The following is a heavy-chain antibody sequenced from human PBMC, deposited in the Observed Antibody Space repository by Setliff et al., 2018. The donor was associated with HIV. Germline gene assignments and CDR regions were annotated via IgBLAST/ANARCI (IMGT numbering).Heavy chain of an antibody. V-gene: IGHV4-34*01. CDR3: ARKGLRVIQLERRRSAFDI. Sequence: SETLSLTCAVYGGSFSDFYWSWIRQPPGKGLEWVGEINHRGSTYYNPSLKSRVTISVETSKNQFSLKLTSVTAADTALYYCARKGLRVIQLERRRSAFDIWGQGTMVTVSS. CDR2: INHRGST. D-gene: IGHD1-1*01. CDR1: GGSFSDFY. J-gene: IGHJ3*02.